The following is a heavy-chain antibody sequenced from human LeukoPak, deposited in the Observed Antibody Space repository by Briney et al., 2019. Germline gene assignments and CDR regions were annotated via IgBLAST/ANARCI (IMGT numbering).Heavy chain of an antibody. CDR1: GFTFSSYG. D-gene: IGHD3-16*01. CDR2: IWYDGSNK. CDR3: ASLGGKDYFDY. Sequence: GRSLRLSCAASGFTFSSYGMHWVRQAPGKGLEWVAVIWYDGSNKYYADSVKGRFTISRDNSKNTLYLQMNSLRAEDTAVYYCASLGGKDYFDYWGQGTLVTVSS. J-gene: IGHJ4*02. V-gene: IGHV3-33*01.